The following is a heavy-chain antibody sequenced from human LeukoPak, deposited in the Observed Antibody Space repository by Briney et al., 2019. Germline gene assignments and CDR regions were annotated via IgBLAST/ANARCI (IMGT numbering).Heavy chain of an antibody. CDR1: GGSFSGYY. CDR3: ARGAFAFYGGNSGVLWFDP. V-gene: IGHV4-34*01. J-gene: IGHJ5*02. Sequence: SETLSLTCAVYGGSFSGYYWSWIRQPPGKGLEWIGEINHSGSTNYNPSLKSRVTISVDTPKNQFSLKLSSVTAADTAVYYCARGAFAFYGGNSGVLWFDPWGQGTLVTVSS. D-gene: IGHD4-23*01. CDR2: INHSGST.